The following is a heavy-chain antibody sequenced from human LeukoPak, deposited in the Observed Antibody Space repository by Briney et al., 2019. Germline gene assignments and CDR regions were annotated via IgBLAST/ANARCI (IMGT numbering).Heavy chain of an antibody. CDR1: GDSITSYY. CDR2: VFYTGST. J-gene: IGHJ2*01. Sequence: SETLSLTCDVSGDSITSYYWSWIRQPPGKGLEWIGYVFYTGSTNYTPSLKSRVTISQDTPKNQVSLRLSSVTAADTAMYYCARSKSAAMFYWYFDLWGRGTLVTVPS. CDR3: ARSKSAAMFYWYFDL. D-gene: IGHD2-2*01. V-gene: IGHV4-59*01.